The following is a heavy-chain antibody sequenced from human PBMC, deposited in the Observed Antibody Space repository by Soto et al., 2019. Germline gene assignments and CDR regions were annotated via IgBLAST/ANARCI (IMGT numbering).Heavy chain of an antibody. Sequence: ASETLSLTCTVSGGSISSGGYYWSWIRQHPGKGLEWIGYIYYSGSTYYNPSLKSRVTISVDTSKNQFSLKLSSVTAADTAVYYCARDAVYYDSSGYSHWFDPWGQGTLVTVSS. CDR2: IYYSGST. J-gene: IGHJ5*02. CDR3: ARDAVYYDSSGYSHWFDP. D-gene: IGHD3-22*01. CDR1: GGSISSGGYY. V-gene: IGHV4-31*03.